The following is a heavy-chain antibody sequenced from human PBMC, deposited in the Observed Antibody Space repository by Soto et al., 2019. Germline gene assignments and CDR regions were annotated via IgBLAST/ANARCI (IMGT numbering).Heavy chain of an antibody. CDR1: GFNFRNAW. J-gene: IGHJ3*02. V-gene: IGHV3-15*01. Sequence: GGSLRLSCAASGFNFRNAWMSWVRQAPGKGLEWVGRIKSKTDGGTTDYAAPVKGRFTISRDDSKNTLYLQTNSLKTEDTAVYYCTTDARIVVVTYDGFDIWGQGTMVTVSS. CDR2: IKSKTDGGTT. CDR3: TTDARIVVVTYDGFDI. D-gene: IGHD3-22*01.